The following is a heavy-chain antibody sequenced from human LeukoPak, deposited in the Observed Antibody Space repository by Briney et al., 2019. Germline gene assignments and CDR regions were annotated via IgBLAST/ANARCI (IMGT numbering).Heavy chain of an antibody. CDR3: VRMWWKWTAD. CDR1: GFTFSRDA. CDR2: ISGHGDST. V-gene: IGHV3-23*01. Sequence: GGSLRLSCAASGFTFSRDAMSWVRQAPGKGLEWVSAISGHGDSTYYADSVKGRFTISRDNSKNTLFLQMNNLRVEDTAVYYCVRMWWKWTADWGQGTLVSVSA. D-gene: IGHD2-21*01. J-gene: IGHJ4*02.